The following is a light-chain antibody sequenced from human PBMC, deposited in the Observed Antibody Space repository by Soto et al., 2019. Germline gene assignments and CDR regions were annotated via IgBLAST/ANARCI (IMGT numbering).Light chain of an antibody. CDR1: QSVSSY. CDR2: DAS. Sequence: EIVLTQSPATLSLSPGERATLSCWASQSVSSYLAWYQQKPGQAPRLLIYDASNRATGIPARFSGSGSGTDFTLPISSLEPEDFAVYYCQQRSNWPPTFGGGTKVEIK. J-gene: IGKJ4*01. CDR3: QQRSNWPPT. V-gene: IGKV3-11*01.